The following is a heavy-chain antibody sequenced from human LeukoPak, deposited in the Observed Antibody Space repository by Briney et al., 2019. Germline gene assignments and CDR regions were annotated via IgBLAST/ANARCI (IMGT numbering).Heavy chain of an antibody. CDR3: ARGPTNTVTDY. CDR2: ISGYNDNT. J-gene: IGHJ4*02. V-gene: IGHV1-18*01. D-gene: IGHD4-17*01. Sequence: ASVKVSCKASGYMFSRYGMSWVRQAPGQGPEWMGWISGYNDNTNYAQKFQGTVTMTRDTSTSTVYMDLSSLIYDDTAVYYCARGPTNTVTDYWGQGTRVTVSS. CDR1: GYMFSRYG.